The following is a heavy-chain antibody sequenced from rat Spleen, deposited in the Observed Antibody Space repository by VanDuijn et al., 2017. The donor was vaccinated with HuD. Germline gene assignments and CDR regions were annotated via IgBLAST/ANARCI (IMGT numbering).Heavy chain of an antibody. CDR2: ISSDGVIT. V-gene: IGHV5-29*01. Sequence: EVQLVESDGGLVQPGRSLKLSCAASGFSFSDYYMAWVRQAPTKGLEWVATISSDGVITYYRDSVKGRFSISRDNAKSTLYLQMDSLRSEDTATYYCARHEDYSGLDYWGQGVMVTVSS. D-gene: IGHD1-1*01. CDR3: ARHEDYSGLDY. CDR1: GFSFSDYY. J-gene: IGHJ2*01.